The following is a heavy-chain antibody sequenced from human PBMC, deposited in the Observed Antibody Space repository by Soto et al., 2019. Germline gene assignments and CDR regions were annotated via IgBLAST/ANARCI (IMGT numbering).Heavy chain of an antibody. D-gene: IGHD1-7*01. J-gene: IGHJ4*02. CDR3: ATYRISGTTGFDS. Sequence: ASVKVSCKASGYTFTSYDIKWVRQAAGQGLEWMGWINPNSGNGGYAQKFQGRVTVTRNTSIATAYMELTGLTSEDTAVYYCATYRISGTTGFDSSGQATMVTVSS. V-gene: IGHV1-8*01. CDR1: GYTFTSYD. CDR2: INPNSGNG.